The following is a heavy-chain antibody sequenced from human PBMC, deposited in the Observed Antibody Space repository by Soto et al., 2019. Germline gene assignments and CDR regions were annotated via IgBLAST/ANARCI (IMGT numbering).Heavy chain of an antibody. CDR3: SREVVVVPANYGMDF. Sequence: SETLTLTCTVSGGSISSGDYYWSWIRQPPGKGLEWIGYIYYSGSTYYNPSLKSRVTISVDTSKNQFSLKLSTVTAADTAVYYCSREVVVVPANYGMDFWGQGTTVTVSS. CDR2: IYYSGST. CDR1: GGSISSGDYY. D-gene: IGHD2-2*01. V-gene: IGHV4-30-4*01. J-gene: IGHJ6*02.